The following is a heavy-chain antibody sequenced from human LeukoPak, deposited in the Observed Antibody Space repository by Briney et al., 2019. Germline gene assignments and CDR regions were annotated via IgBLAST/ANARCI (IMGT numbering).Heavy chain of an antibody. CDR3: ARDLGRVANDYYFDS. CDR1: GASTSSHY. Sequence: PSETLTLTCTISGASTSSHYWSWIRQPPGKELEWIGYSDNGGSPKYSPSLRSRVTISVVTSKNQFSLKLNSVTAADTAAYYCARDLGRVANDYYFDSWGQGTLVTVSS. J-gene: IGHJ4*02. D-gene: IGHD4/OR15-4a*01. CDR2: SDNGGSP. V-gene: IGHV4-59*11.